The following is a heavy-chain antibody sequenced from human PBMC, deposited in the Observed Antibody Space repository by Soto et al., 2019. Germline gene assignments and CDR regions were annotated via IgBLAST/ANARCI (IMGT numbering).Heavy chain of an antibody. V-gene: IGHV3-30-3*01. CDR3: ATEDESSGHAGTFQH. CDR1: GFIFSTYV. D-gene: IGHD3-22*01. Sequence: QVQLVESGGDVVQPGRSLRLSCAASGFIFSTYVMHWVRQAPGKGLEWVALISKEGNKQYADSVKDRFTVSRDNSKSNLNLEMNSLRVEDTATYYCATEDESSGHAGTFQHWGQGNLVSVSP. J-gene: IGHJ1*01. CDR2: ISKEGNK.